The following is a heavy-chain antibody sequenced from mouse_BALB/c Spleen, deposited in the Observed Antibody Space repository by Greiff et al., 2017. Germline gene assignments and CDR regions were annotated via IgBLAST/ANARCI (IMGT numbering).Heavy chain of an antibody. CDR1: GYTFTDYE. Sequence: QVQLKQSGAELVRPGASVTLSCKASGYTFTDYEMHWVKQTPVHGLEWIGAIDPETGGTAYNQKFKGKATLTADKSSSTAYMELRSLTSEDSAVYYCTRCYGTYAMDYWGQGTSVTVSS. CDR2: IDPETGGT. CDR3: TRCYGTYAMDY. J-gene: IGHJ4*01. V-gene: IGHV1-15*01. D-gene: IGHD1-1*01.